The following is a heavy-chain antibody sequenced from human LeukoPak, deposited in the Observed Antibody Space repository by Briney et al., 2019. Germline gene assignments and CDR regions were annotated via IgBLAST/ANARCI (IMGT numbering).Heavy chain of an antibody. CDR2: INPNSGGT. Sequence: GASVKVSCKASGYTFTGYYMHWVRQAPGQGLEWMGWINPNSGGTNYAQKFQGRVTMTRDTSISTAYMELSRLRSDDTAVYYCARVRSGSYSPNDYWGQGTLVTVSS. CDR1: GYTFTGYY. CDR3: ARVRSGSYSPNDY. D-gene: IGHD1-26*01. J-gene: IGHJ4*02. V-gene: IGHV1-2*02.